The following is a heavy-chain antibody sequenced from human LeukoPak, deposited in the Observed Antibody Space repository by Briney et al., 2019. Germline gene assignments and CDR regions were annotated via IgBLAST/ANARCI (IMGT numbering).Heavy chain of an antibody. J-gene: IGHJ4*02. V-gene: IGHV4-39*07. CDR2: IDYRGGT. CDR1: GGSMTTSGDY. D-gene: IGHD6-19*01. Sequence: SRTLSLTCTVSGGSMTTSGDYWGWVRQPQGRGLEWIANIDYRGGTYFNPSLKSRVTVSVDTSQNKFSLKLTSVTAPDTAAYYCVRHTTRVWYQVVYWGQETLDSVS. CDR3: VRHTTRVWYQVVY.